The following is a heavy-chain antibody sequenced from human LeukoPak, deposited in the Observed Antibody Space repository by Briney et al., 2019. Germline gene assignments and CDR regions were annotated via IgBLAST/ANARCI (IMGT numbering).Heavy chain of an antibody. Sequence: PGGSLRLSCAASGFTFSNYWMHWVRQAPGKGPVWVSRINTDGTGTSYADSVKGRFTISRDNAKNTLYLQMNSLRVEDTAVYYCARHSTSIFGVVTEDYWGQGTLVTVSS. V-gene: IGHV3-74*01. CDR3: ARHSTSIFGVVTEDY. CDR1: GFTFSNYW. CDR2: INTDGTGT. D-gene: IGHD3-3*01. J-gene: IGHJ4*02.